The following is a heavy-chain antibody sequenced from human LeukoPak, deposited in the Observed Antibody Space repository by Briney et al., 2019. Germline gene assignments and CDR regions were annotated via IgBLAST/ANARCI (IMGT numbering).Heavy chain of an antibody. CDR2: IYHSGTT. CDR3: ARGAYSYVGYFDY. Sequence: SETLSLTCTVSGYSINGGYYWGWIRQPPGKGLEWIGIIYHSGTTYSNPSLKSRVTISVDTSKNQFSLKLSSVTAEDTAVYYCARGAYSYVGYFDYWAREPWSPSPQ. V-gene: IGHV4-38-2*02. CDR1: GYSINGGYY. D-gene: IGHD5-18*01. J-gene: IGHJ4*02.